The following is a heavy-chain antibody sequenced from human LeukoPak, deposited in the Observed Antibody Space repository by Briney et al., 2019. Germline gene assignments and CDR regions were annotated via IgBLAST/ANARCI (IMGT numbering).Heavy chain of an antibody. Sequence: GRSLRLSCAASGFTFSSYAMHWVRQAPGKGLEWVAVISYDGSNKYYADSVKGRFTISRDNSKNTLYLQMNSLRAEDTAVYYCARYRQQLVPGDFDYWGQGTLVTVSS. J-gene: IGHJ4*02. D-gene: IGHD6-13*01. V-gene: IGHV3-30-3*01. CDR3: ARYRQQLVPGDFDY. CDR2: ISYDGSNK. CDR1: GFTFSSYA.